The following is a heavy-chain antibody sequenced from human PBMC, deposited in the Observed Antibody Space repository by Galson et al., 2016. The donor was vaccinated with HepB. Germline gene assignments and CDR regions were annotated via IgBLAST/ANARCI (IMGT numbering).Heavy chain of an antibody. CDR3: ASASYSTNWYLDY. CDR1: GFTFTRYT. Sequence: SLRLSCAASGFTFTRYTMNWVRQAPGKGLEWVSDISSSRTTIYNADSVKGRFIISTDNAKNSLYPQMNSLRAEDTAVYHCASASYSTNWYLDYWGQGTLVTVSS. J-gene: IGHJ4*02. D-gene: IGHD5-18*01. V-gene: IGHV3-48*04. CDR2: ISSSRTTI.